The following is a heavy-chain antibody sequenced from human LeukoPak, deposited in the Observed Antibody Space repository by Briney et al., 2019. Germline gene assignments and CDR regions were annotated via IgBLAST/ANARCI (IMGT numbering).Heavy chain of an antibody. J-gene: IGHJ4*02. V-gene: IGHV1-8*03. CDR1: GGAFSSYT. Sequence: VASVKVSCKASGGAFSSYTINWVRQAPGQGLEWMGWMNPNSGNTDLVQKFQGRVTFTRDTTMRTAYMELSSLRSDDTAVYFCARGASRSFDYWGQGTLVTVSS. CDR3: ARGASRSFDY. CDR2: MNPNSGNT.